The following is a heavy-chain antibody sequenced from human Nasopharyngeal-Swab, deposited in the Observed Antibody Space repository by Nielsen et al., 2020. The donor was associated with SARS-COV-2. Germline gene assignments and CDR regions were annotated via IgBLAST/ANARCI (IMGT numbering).Heavy chain of an antibody. V-gene: IGHV5-51*01. J-gene: IGHJ5*01. CDR1: GYRFSTYW. Sequence: GGSLRLSCKGSGYRFSTYWIVWVRQMPGRGLEWMGTIYPGDSDTRYSPSFQGQATISADKSMNTAHLQWSSLKAADTAMYYCARSSQSYGYEFDFWGQGTLVTVPP. CDR2: IYPGDSDT. CDR3: ARSSQSYGYEFDF. D-gene: IGHD3-16*01.